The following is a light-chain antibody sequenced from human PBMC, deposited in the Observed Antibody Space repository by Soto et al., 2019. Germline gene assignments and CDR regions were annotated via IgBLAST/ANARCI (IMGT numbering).Light chain of an antibody. Sequence: QSALTQPPSASGSPGQSVTISCTGTSSDIGDYNYVSWYQQHPGKAPKLMIYEVTKRPSGVPDRFSGSKSGNTASLTVSGLQAEDEADYYCSSYGGSNNFVVFGGGTQLTVL. CDR1: SSDIGDYNY. CDR3: SSYGGSNNFVV. V-gene: IGLV2-8*01. CDR2: EVT. J-gene: IGLJ2*01.